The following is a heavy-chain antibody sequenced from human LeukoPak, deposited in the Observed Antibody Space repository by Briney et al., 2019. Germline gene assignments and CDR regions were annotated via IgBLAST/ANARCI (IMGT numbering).Heavy chain of an antibody. CDR2: IYTSGST. CDR3: ARDRQTFYDYVGGNYRFYFDY. Sequence: SETLSLTCTVSGGSISSGSYYWSWIRQPAGKGLEWIGRIYTSGSTNYNPSLKSRVTISVDTSKNQFSLKLSSVTAADTAVYYCARDRQTFYDYVGGNYRFYFDYWGQGTLVTVSS. J-gene: IGHJ4*02. D-gene: IGHD3-16*02. V-gene: IGHV4-61*02. CDR1: GGSISSGSYY.